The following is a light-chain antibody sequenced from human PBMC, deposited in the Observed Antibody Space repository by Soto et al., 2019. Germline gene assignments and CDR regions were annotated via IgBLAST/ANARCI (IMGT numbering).Light chain of an antibody. J-gene: IGLJ2*01. CDR1: RSNIGSQV. Sequence: QAVVTQPPSASGAPGQRVTISCSGSRSNIGSQVVQWFQHLPGTAPKVLIQNNSERPSGVPDRFSGSKSGTSASLAISGLQTEDEGDYYCATWDDSLDGPVFGGGTKLTVL. V-gene: IGLV1-44*01. CDR3: ATWDDSLDGPV. CDR2: NNS.